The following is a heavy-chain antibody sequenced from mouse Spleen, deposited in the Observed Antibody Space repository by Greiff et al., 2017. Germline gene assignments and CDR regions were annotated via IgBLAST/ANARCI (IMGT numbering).Heavy chain of an antibody. D-gene: IGHD1-2*01. CDR3: TRSLRHFDY. CDR1: GYTFTSYW. J-gene: IGHJ2*01. V-gene: IGHV1-69*02. Sequence: VQLQQPGAELVRPGASVKLSCKASGYTFTSYWINWVKQRPGQGLEWIGNIYPSDSYTNYNQKFKDKATLTVDKSSSTAYMQLSSPTSEDSAVYYCTRSLRHFDYWGQGTTLTVSS. CDR2: IYPSDSYT.